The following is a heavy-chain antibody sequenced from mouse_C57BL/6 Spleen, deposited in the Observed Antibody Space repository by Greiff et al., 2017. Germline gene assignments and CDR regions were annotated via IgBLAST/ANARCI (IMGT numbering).Heavy chain of an antibody. CDR3: ASSTVVDYLDY. Sequence: VQLQQSGPELVKPGASVKMSCKASGYTFTDYNMHWVKQSHGKSLEWIGYINPNNGGTSYNQKFKGKATLTVNKSSSTAYMELRSLTSEDSAVYYCASSTVVDYLDYWGQGTTLTVSS. V-gene: IGHV1-22*01. D-gene: IGHD1-1*01. CDR2: INPNNGGT. CDR1: GYTFTDYN. J-gene: IGHJ2*01.